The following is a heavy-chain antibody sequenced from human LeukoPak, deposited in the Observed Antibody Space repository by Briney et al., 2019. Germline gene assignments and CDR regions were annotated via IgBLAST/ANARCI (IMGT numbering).Heavy chain of an antibody. CDR2: IYSGGST. J-gene: IGHJ4*02. Sequence: GGSLRLSLAASGFTVSSDYMSWVGQAPGKGLEWVSLIYSGGSTYYADSVKGRFTISRDNSKDTLYLQMNSLRAEDTAVYYCAKSSGYSSSWYPPFDHWGQGTLVTVSS. CDR3: AKSSGYSSSWYPPFDH. D-gene: IGHD6-13*01. V-gene: IGHV3-66*01. CDR1: GFTVSSDY.